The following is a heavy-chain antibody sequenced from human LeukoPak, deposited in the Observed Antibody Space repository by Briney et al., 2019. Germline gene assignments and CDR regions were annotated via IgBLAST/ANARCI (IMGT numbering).Heavy chain of an antibody. J-gene: IGHJ4*02. D-gene: IGHD3-22*01. V-gene: IGHV2-70*11. CDR3: ARTYYYYDSSGYYSDY. Sequence: SGPTLVNPTQTLTLTCTFSGFSLSTSGMCVSWIRQPPGKALEWLARIDWDDDKYYSTSLKTRLTISKDTSKNQVVLTMTNMDPVDTATYYCARTYYYYDSSGYYSDYWGQGTLVTVSS. CDR1: GFSLSTSGMC. CDR2: IDWDDDK.